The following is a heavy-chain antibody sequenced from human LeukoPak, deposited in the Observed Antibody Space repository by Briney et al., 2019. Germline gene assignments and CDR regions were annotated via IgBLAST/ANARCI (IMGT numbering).Heavy chain of an antibody. Sequence: PGGSLRLSCAASGFTFSSYSMNWVRQAPGKGLEWVSAIGGSGDNTYYADSVKGRFTISRDNSKNTLYLQMNSLRAEDTAVYYCAKDFVVVPGLVNYFDSWGQGTLVTVSA. CDR1: GFTFSSYS. CDR2: IGGSGDNT. CDR3: AKDFVVVPGLVNYFDS. J-gene: IGHJ4*02. V-gene: IGHV3-23*01. D-gene: IGHD2-15*01.